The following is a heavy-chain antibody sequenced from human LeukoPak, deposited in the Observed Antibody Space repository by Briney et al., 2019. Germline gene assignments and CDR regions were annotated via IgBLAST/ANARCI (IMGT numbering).Heavy chain of an antibody. V-gene: IGHV4-34*01. D-gene: IGHD5-18*01. Sequence: SETLSLTCAVYGGSFSGYYWSWIRQPPGKGLEWIGEINHSGSTNYNPSLKSRVTISVDTSKNQFSLKLSSVTAADTAVYYCARAPGGRGYRYGPFDSGGGGTLVTAS. CDR3: ARAPGGRGYRYGPFDS. CDR2: INHSGST. J-gene: IGHJ4*02. CDR1: GGSFSGYY.